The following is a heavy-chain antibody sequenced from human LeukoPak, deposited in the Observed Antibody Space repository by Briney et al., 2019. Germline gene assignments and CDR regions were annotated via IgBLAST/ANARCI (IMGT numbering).Heavy chain of an antibody. Sequence: SETLSLTCTVSGGSISSSSYYWGWIRQPPGKGLEWIGSIYYSGSTYYNPSLKSRVTISVDTSKNQFSLKVSSVTAADTAVYYCARPSSGWSNYYYYYYMDVWGKGTTVTISS. CDR1: GGSISSSSYY. V-gene: IGHV4-39*07. CDR2: IYYSGST. D-gene: IGHD6-19*01. J-gene: IGHJ6*03. CDR3: ARPSSGWSNYYYYYYMDV.